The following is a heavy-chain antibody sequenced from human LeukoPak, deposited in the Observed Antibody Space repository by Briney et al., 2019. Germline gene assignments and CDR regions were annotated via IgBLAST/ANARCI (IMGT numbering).Heavy chain of an antibody. Sequence: SETLSLTCTASGGSISSYYWSWIRQPPGKGLEWIGYIYYSGSTYYNPSLKSRVTISVDTSKNQFSLKLSSVTAADTAVYYCARERRDGYNRLFDYWGQGTLVTVSS. CDR1: GGSISSYY. D-gene: IGHD5-24*01. CDR3: ARERRDGYNRLFDY. CDR2: IYYSGST. V-gene: IGHV4-59*06. J-gene: IGHJ4*02.